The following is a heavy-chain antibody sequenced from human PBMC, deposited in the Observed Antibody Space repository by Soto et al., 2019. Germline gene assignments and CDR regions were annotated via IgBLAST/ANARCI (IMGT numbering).Heavy chain of an antibody. V-gene: IGHV3-30*18. J-gene: IGHJ4*02. CDR1: GFTFNIYG. Sequence: GGSLRLSCAASGFTFNIYGMHWVRQAPDKGLEWVALISYDGSNQYYADSVKGRFTISRDNSKNTLFLQMNSLRADDTAVYYCAKDQASGQGSFDSWGQGALVTVSS. CDR2: ISYDGSNQ. CDR3: AKDQASGQGSFDS.